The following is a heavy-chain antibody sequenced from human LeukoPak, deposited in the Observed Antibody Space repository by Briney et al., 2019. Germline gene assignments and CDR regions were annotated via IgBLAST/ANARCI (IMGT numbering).Heavy chain of an antibody. V-gene: IGHV4-39*01. CDR2: VYYSGTK. CDR1: GGSVINGASY. CDR3: AKMWWDSRFPRGADH. D-gene: IGHD2-21*01. Sequence: PSETLSLTCTVSGGSVINGASYWRWFRQFPGGELKWRGTVYYSGTKHYKPSLESRVNISVDTSKNQLAPELSSVTAADTAVYFCAKMWWDSRFPRGADHWGQGTLV. J-gene: IGHJ4*02.